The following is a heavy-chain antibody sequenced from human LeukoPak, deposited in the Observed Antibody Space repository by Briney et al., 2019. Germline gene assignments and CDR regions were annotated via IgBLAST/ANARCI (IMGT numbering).Heavy chain of an antibody. V-gene: IGHV4-61*02. CDR3: ARGGSTIFGVVSNDY. J-gene: IGHJ4*02. CDR2: IYTSGST. D-gene: IGHD3-3*01. CDR1: GGSISSGSYY. Sequence: SETLSLTCTVSGGSISSGSYYWSWIRQPAGKGLEWIGRIYTSGSTNYNPSLKSRVTTSVDTSKNQFSLKLSSVTAADTAVYYCARGGSTIFGVVSNDYWGQGTLVTVSS.